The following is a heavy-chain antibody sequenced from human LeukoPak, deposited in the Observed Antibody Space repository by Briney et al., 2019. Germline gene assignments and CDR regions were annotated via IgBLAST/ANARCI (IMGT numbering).Heavy chain of an antibody. Sequence: GRSLTLSCAASGFTFSDYYLSWIRHPPAQGLEWVSYISSSSSYTNYADSAKGRFTIYSDNANNSLYLQMNSLRDEDTAVYHCATQPGPLVGFVPWGQRTLVTVSS. CDR1: GFTFSDYY. J-gene: IGHJ5*02. CDR3: ATQPGPLVGFVP. CDR2: ISSSSSYT. D-gene: IGHD2-2*01. V-gene: IGHV3-11*03.